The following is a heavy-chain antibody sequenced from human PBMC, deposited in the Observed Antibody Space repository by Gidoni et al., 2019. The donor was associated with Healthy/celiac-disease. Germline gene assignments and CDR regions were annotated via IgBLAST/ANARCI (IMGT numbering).Heavy chain of an antibody. D-gene: IGHD3-22*01. V-gene: IGHV3-30*18. J-gene: IGHJ5*02. CDR1: GFTFSRYG. Sequence: QVQLVESGGGVVQPGRSLRLSCAASGFTFSRYGLPWVRQAPGKGLEWVAVISYDGSNKYYADSVKGRFTISRDNSKNTLYLQMNSLRAEDTAVYYCAKDPRRGAQIVVVITSWFDPWGQGTLVTVSS. CDR2: ISYDGSNK. CDR3: AKDPRRGAQIVVVITSWFDP.